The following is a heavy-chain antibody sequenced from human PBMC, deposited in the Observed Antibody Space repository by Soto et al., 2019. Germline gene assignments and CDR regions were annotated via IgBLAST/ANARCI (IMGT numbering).Heavy chain of an antibody. Sequence: ASVKVSCKASGYTFTSYGISWVRQAPGQGLEWMGWISDYNGNTNYAQKPQGRITMTTDTSTSTAYMELRSLRSDDTAVYYCARVVRYYDSSGSVNWFDPWGQGTLVTVSS. CDR2: ISDYNGNT. J-gene: IGHJ5*02. D-gene: IGHD3-22*01. CDR3: ARVVRYYDSSGSVNWFDP. V-gene: IGHV1-18*01. CDR1: GYTFTSYG.